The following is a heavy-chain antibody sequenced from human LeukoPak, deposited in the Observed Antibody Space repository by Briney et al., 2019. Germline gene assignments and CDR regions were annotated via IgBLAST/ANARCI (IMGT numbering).Heavy chain of an antibody. Sequence: SETLSFTCTVSGGSISSGGYYWSWIRQHPGKGLEWIGYIYYSGSTYYNPSLKSRVTISVDTSKNQFSLKLSSVTAADTAVYYCARGPEYWLPDYYYYGMDVWGQGTTVTVSS. J-gene: IGHJ6*02. CDR1: GGSISSGGYY. CDR2: IYYSGST. D-gene: IGHD2/OR15-2a*01. CDR3: ARGPEYWLPDYYYYGMDV. V-gene: IGHV4-31*03.